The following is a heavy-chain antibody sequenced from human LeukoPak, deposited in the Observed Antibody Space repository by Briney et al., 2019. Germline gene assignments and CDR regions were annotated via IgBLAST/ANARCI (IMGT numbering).Heavy chain of an antibody. V-gene: IGHV3-7*01. CDR3: ASLLVLRYFDWSPIGPWDGMDV. Sequence: GGSLRLSCAASGFTFSSYWMSWVRQAPGKGLEWVANIKQDGSEKYYVDSVKGRFTISRDNAKNSLYLQMNSLRAEDTAVYYCASLLVLRYFDWSPIGPWDGMDVWGQGITVTVSS. CDR2: IKQDGSEK. D-gene: IGHD3-9*01. CDR1: GFTFSSYW. J-gene: IGHJ6*02.